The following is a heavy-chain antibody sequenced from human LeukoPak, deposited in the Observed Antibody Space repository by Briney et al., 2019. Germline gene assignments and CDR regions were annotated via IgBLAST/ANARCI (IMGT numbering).Heavy chain of an antibody. CDR1: GFTFSSYE. CDR2: ISSSGSTI. D-gene: IGHD3-22*01. V-gene: IGHV3-48*03. J-gene: IGHJ4*02. Sequence: GGSLRLSCAASGFTFSSYEMNWVRQAPGKGLEWVSYISSSGSTIYYADSVKGRFTISRDNGKNALYLQMKSLRAEDTAVYYCARNEDYSDSTGYYSTFYLDSWGQGTLVTVSS. CDR3: ARNEDYSDSTGYYSTFYLDS.